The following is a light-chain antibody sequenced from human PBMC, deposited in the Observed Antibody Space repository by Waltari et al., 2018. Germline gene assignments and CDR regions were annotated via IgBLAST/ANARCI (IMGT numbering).Light chain of an antibody. CDR3: QQYNGYWT. V-gene: IGKV1-5*03. Sequence: DIQMTQSPSTLSASVGDRVTITFRASQSISSWLAWYQQKPGTAPKLLIYKESTLESGVPSRFSGSGSGTEFTLTINSLQPDDFATYYCQQYNGYWTFGQGTKVEIK. CDR2: KES. CDR1: QSISSW. J-gene: IGKJ1*01.